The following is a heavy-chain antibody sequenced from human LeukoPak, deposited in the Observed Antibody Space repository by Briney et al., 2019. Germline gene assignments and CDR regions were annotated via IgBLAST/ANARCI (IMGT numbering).Heavy chain of an antibody. CDR3: ARGRRDGYNFDY. V-gene: IGHV4-61*10. CDR2: IQIGGST. J-gene: IGHJ4*02. D-gene: IGHD5-24*01. Sequence: SETLSLTCTVSGGSISSGSYYWNWIRQRQPAGKGLEWIGHIQIGGSTNYNPSLKSRITISVDTSKNQFSLKLSSVTAADTAVYYCARGRRDGYNFDYWGQGTLVTVSS. CDR1: GGSISSGSYY.